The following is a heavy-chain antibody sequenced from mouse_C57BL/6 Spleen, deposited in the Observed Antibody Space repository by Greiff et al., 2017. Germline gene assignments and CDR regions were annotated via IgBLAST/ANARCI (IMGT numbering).Heavy chain of an antibody. J-gene: IGHJ3*01. CDR3: ARSREFAWFAY. V-gene: IGHV1-64*01. Sequence: QVQLQQPGAELVKPGASVKLSCKASGYTFTRYWMHWVKQRPGQGLEWIGMIHPNSGSTNYNEKFKSKATLTVDKSSSTAYMQLSSLTSEDSAVYYCARSREFAWFAYWGQGTLVTVSA. CDR1: GYTFTRYW. CDR2: IHPNSGST.